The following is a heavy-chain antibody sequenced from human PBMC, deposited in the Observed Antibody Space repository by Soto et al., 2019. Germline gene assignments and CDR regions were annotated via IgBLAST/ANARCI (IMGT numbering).Heavy chain of an antibody. CDR1: GFTFSSYA. Sequence: EVQLLESGGGLVQPGGSLRLSCAASGFTFSSYAMSWVRQAPGKGLEWVSVISGSGGSTYYADSVKGRFTISRDNSKNTLYLQMNSLRAEDTAVYYYAKTSSGLSLYDAFDIWGQGTMVTVSS. V-gene: IGHV3-23*01. CDR2: ISGSGGST. J-gene: IGHJ3*02. D-gene: IGHD3-16*01. CDR3: AKTSSGLSLYDAFDI.